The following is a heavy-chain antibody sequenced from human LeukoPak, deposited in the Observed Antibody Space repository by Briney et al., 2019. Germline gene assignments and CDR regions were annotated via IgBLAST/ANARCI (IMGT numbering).Heavy chain of an antibody. CDR2: IYYSGST. V-gene: IGHV4-39*01. J-gene: IGHJ4*02. CDR3: ARLNYYDSSFDY. Sequence: SETLSLTCTVSGGSISSSSYYWGWIRQPPGKGLEWIGSIYYSGSTYYNPSLKSRVTISVDTSKNQFSLKLSSVTAADTAVYYCARLNYYDSSFDYRGQGTLVTVSS. CDR1: GGSISSSSYY. D-gene: IGHD3-22*01.